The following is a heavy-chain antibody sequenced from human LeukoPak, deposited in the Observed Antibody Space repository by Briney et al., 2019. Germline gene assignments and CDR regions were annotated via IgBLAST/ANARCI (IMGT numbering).Heavy chain of an antibody. V-gene: IGHV1-46*01. CDR3: ARERIVVVPAAMLSDYWYFDL. J-gene: IGHJ2*01. D-gene: IGHD2-2*01. CDR2: INPSGGST. CDR1: GYTFTSYY. Sequence: ASVKVSCKASGYTFTSYYMHWVRQAPGQGLEWMGIINPSGGSTSYAQKFQGRVTMTRDTSTSTVYMALSSLRSEDPAVYYCARERIVVVPAAMLSDYWYFDLWGRGTLVTVAS.